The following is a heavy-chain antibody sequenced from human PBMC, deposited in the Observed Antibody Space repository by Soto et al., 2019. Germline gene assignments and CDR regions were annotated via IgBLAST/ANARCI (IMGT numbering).Heavy chain of an antibody. CDR3: ARGLVWAVTPFAYFAD. CDR1: GGSFSGYY. J-gene: IGHJ4*02. D-gene: IGHD4-17*01. V-gene: IGHV4-34*01. Sequence: SETLSLTCAVYGGSFSGYYWSWIRQPPGKGLEWIGEINHSGSTNYNPSLKSRVTISVDTSKNQFSLKLSSVTAADTAVYYCARGLVWAVTPFAYFADWAQGTLVTVSS. CDR2: INHSGST.